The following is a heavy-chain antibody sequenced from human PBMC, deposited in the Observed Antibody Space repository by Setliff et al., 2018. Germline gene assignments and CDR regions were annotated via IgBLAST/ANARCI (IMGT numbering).Heavy chain of an antibody. CDR2: IRSKAYNEAI. CDR3: MNSLRVEETAIYFCAKDRVPDNKWDFDY. V-gene: IGHV3-49*04. CDR1: GFTFGDYA. Sequence: SCLGSGFTFGDYAVSWVRQAPGKGLEWVGFIRSKAYNEAIEYAASVRGRFTISRDNARNSLYLQMNSLRAEDTAVYLQMNSLRVEETAIYFCAKDRVPDNKWDFDYWGQGTLVTVSS. J-gene: IGHJ4*02. D-gene: IGHD2-2*02.